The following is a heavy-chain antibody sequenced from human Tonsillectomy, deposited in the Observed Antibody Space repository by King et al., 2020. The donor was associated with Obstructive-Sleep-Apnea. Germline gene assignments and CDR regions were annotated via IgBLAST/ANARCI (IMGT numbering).Heavy chain of an antibody. V-gene: IGHV4-31*03. CDR1: GGSISSGDYY. D-gene: IGHD3-10*01. CDR3: ARAPMLRGIIRWFDP. J-gene: IGHJ5*02. Sequence: QLQESGPGLVKPSQTLSLTCTVSGGSISSGDYYWSWIRQLPGKGLEWIGYIYYSGSSNYNPSLKSRVTISVDTSKNRFSLKLSSVTAADTAVYYCARAPMLRGIIRWFDPWGQGTLVTVSS. CDR2: IYYSGSS.